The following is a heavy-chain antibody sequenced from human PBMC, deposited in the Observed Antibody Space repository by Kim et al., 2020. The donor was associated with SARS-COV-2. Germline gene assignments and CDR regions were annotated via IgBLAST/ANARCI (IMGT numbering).Heavy chain of an antibody. CDR3: ARDALQGDYWYYFDY. J-gene: IGHJ4*02. V-gene: IGHV4-34*01. D-gene: IGHD4-17*01. CDR2: INHSGST. CDR1: GGSFSGYY. Sequence: SETLSLTCAVYGGSFSGYYWSWIRQPPGKGLEWIGEINHSGSTNYNPSLKSRVTISVDTSKNQFSLKLSSVTAADTAVYYCARDALQGDYWYYFDYWGQGTLVTVSS.